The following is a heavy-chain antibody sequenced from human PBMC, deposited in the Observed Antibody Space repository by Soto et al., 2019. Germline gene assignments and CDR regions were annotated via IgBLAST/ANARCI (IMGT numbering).Heavy chain of an antibody. Sequence: ASVKASCKASGKTFTANYMPWGRQAPGQGLEWMGWINPNSGGTNYAQKFQGRVTMTRDTSISTAYMELSRLRSDDTAVYYCAVLYDFWSGYPPFDPWGQGTLVTVSS. CDR1: GKTFTANY. D-gene: IGHD3-3*01. J-gene: IGHJ5*02. CDR2: INPNSGGT. CDR3: AVLYDFWSGYPPFDP. V-gene: IGHV1-2*02.